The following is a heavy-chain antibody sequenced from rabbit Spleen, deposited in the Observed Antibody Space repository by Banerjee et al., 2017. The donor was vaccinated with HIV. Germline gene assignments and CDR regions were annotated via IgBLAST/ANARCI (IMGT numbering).Heavy chain of an antibody. CDR3: ARGSATMTMVITGFYLNL. J-gene: IGHJ4*01. V-gene: IGHV1S40*01. CDR1: GFSFSSSNY. CDR2: IYAGSSGFT. D-gene: IGHD2-1*01. Sequence: QSLEESGGDLVKPGGTLTLTCTASGFSFSSSNYMCWVRQAPGKGLEWIGCIYAGSSGFTYFASWAKGRFTISKTSSTTVTLQMTSLTAADTATYFCARGSATMTMVITGFYLNLWGPGTLVTVS.